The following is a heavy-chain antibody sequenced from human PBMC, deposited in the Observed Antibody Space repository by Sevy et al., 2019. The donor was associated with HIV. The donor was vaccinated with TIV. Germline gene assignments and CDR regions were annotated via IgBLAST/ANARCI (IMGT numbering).Heavy chain of an antibody. CDR1: GFIFSSYE. CDR3: ARDLPPSATTVAHLDY. CDR2: ISSRGSDR. J-gene: IGHJ4*02. V-gene: IGHV3-48*03. Sequence: GGSLRLSCAASGFIFSSYEMTWVRQAPGKGLEWVSSISSRGSDRFYANSVRGRFTIFRDNAENPLYLQMNSLRVEDTATYYCARDLPPSATTVAHLDYWGQGTLVTVSS. D-gene: IGHD4-17*01.